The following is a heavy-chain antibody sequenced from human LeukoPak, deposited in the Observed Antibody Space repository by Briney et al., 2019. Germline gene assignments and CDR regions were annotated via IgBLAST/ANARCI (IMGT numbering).Heavy chain of an antibody. CDR3: ARGGIYSQGFDY. D-gene: IGHD1-26*01. Sequence: GGSLRLSCAASGFTFSGYSMNWVRQAPGKGLEWVSSISTTSDYIHFADSLKGRVAISRDNAKNSLYLQMNSLRAEDTAVYYCARGGIYSQGFDYWGQGSLVTVSS. CDR2: ISTTSDYI. J-gene: IGHJ4*02. V-gene: IGHV3-21*01. CDR1: GFTFSGYS.